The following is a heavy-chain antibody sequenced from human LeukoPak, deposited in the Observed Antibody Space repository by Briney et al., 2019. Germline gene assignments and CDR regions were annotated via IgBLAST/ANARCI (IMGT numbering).Heavy chain of an antibody. CDR2: IYTGVST. CDR1: GGSISSHY. J-gene: IGHJ3*02. D-gene: IGHD1-26*01. CDR3: ARGFRGSYSLGAFDI. Sequence: SETLSLTCTVSGGSISSHYWSWIRQPPGKGLEWIGRIYTGVSTDYNPSPKSRVSISVDKSKNQFSLKLSSVTTADTAVYYCARGFRGSYSLGAFDIWGQGTMVTVSS. V-gene: IGHV4-4*07.